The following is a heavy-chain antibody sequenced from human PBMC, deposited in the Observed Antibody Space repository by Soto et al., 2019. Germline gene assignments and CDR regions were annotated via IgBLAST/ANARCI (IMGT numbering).Heavy chain of an antibody. CDR2: IIPIFGTA. J-gene: IGHJ4*02. Sequence: SVKVSCKASGGTFSSYAISWVRQAPGQGLEWMGGIIPIFGTANYAQKFQGRVTITADESTSTAYMELSSLRSEDTAVYYCASCSRYYDSSGYYCHDFDYWGQGTLVTVSS. CDR3: ASCSRYYDSSGYYCHDFDY. CDR1: GGTFSSYA. D-gene: IGHD3-22*01. V-gene: IGHV1-69*13.